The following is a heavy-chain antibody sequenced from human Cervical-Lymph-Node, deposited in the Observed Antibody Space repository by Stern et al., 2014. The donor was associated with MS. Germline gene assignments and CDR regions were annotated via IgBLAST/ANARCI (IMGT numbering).Heavy chain of an antibody. CDR3: ARQTTAWASDV. CDR1: GYKFSIYW. J-gene: IGHJ4*02. D-gene: IGHD1-14*01. Sequence: VQLVQSGAELIRPGESLKISCKGSGYKFSIYWIAWVRQMPGKGLEWMGIIYPGDSETRYSPSFQGQVTMSADKSTSTVYLQWSSLNASDTAMYFCARQTTAWASDVWGQGTLVTVSS. V-gene: IGHV5-51*01. CDR2: IYPGDSET.